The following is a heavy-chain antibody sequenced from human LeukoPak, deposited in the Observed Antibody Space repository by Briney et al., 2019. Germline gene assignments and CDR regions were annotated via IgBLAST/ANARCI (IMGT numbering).Heavy chain of an antibody. CDR2: ISAYNGNT. CDR1: GYTFTSYG. CDR3: AREGAILRFLEWPYYMDV. D-gene: IGHD3-3*01. V-gene: IGHV1-18*01. J-gene: IGHJ6*03. Sequence: WASVKVSCKASGYTFTSYGISWVRQAPGQGLEWMGWISAYNGNTNYAQKLQGRVTMTTDTSTSTAYMELRSLRSDDTAVYYCAREGAILRFLEWPYYMDVWGKGTTVTVSS.